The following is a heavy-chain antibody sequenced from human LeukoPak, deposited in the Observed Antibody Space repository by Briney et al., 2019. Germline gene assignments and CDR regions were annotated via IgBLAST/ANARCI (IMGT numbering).Heavy chain of an antibody. Sequence: ASVKVSCKASGYTFTGYYMHWVRQARGQRLEWIGWIVVGSGNTNYAQKFQERVTITRDMSTSTAYMELSSLRSEDTAVYYCAADHSGGDSSPLDAFDIWGQGTMVTVSS. D-gene: IGHD2-21*02. J-gene: IGHJ3*02. CDR3: AADHSGGDSSPLDAFDI. CDR2: IVVGSGNT. CDR1: GYTFTGYY. V-gene: IGHV1-58*02.